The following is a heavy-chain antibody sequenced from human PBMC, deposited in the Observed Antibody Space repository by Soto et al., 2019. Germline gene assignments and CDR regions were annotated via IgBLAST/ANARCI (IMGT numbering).Heavy chain of an antibody. Sequence: SETLSLTCTVSGGSVSSGSYYWSWIRQPPGKGLEWIGYIYYSGSTNYNPSLKSRVTISVDTSKNQFSLKLSSVTAADTAVYYCARAVAAAKIDYWGQGTLVTVSS. CDR2: IYYSGST. D-gene: IGHD6-13*01. CDR1: GGSVSSGSYY. J-gene: IGHJ4*02. CDR3: ARAVAAAKIDY. V-gene: IGHV4-61*01.